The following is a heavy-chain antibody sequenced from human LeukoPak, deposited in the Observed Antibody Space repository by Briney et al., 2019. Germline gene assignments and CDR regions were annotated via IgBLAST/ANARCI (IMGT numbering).Heavy chain of an antibody. J-gene: IGHJ4*02. V-gene: IGHV1-18*04. Sequence: GASVKVSCKASGYTFTSYGISWVGQAPGQGLEWMGWISAYNGNTNYAQKLQGRVTMTTDTSTSTAYMELRSLRSDDTAVYYCAREMDSYTAMVYTLDYWGQGTLVTVSS. D-gene: IGHD5-18*01. CDR3: AREMDSYTAMVYTLDY. CDR1: GYTFTSYG. CDR2: ISAYNGNT.